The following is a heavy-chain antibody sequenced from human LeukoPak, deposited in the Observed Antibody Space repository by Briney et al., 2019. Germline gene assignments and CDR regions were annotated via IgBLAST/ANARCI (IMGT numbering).Heavy chain of an antibody. D-gene: IGHD2-2*01. V-gene: IGHV3-21*01. CDR1: GFTFSSYS. CDR3: CYSSTSWRDSWFDP. CDR2: ISSSSSYI. J-gene: IGHJ5*02. Sequence: GGSLRLPCAASGFTFSSYSMNWVRQAPGKGLEWVSSISSSSSYIYYADSVKGRFTISRDNAKNSLYLQMNSLRAEDTAVYYCCYSSTSWRDSWFDPWGQGTLVTVSS.